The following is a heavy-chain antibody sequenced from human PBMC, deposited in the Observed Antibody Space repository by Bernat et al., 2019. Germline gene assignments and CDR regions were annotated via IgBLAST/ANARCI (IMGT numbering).Heavy chain of an antibody. CDR3: AGAAILPGAAAGGWRGWFDP. D-gene: IGHD6-13*01. CDR2: IIPIFGTA. V-gene: IGHV1-69*06. J-gene: IGHJ5*02. Sequence: QVQLVQSGAEVKKPGSSVKVSCKASGGTFSSSAISWVRQAPGQGLEWMGGIIPIFGTANYAQMFQDRVKITADKSTSTAYMELSSLRSEDTAVYYCAGAAILPGAAAGGWRGWFDPWGQGTLVTVSS. CDR1: GGTFSSSA.